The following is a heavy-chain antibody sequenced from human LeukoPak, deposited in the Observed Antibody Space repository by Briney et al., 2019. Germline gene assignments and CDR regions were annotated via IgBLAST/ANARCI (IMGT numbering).Heavy chain of an antibody. Sequence: SVKVSCKASGGTFSSYAISWVRQAPGQGLEWMGRIIPILGIANYAQKFQGRVTITADKSTSTAYMELSSLRSEDTAVYYCARYDMTRNDKVYYYYGMDVWGQGTTVTVS. J-gene: IGHJ6*02. CDR2: IIPILGIA. D-gene: IGHD3-22*01. CDR1: GGTFSSYA. V-gene: IGHV1-69*04. CDR3: ARYDMTRNDKVYYYYGMDV.